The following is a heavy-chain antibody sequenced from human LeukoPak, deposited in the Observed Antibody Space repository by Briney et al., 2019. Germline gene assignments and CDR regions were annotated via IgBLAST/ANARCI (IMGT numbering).Heavy chain of an antibody. V-gene: IGHV3-15*01. J-gene: IGHJ4*02. D-gene: IGHD1-26*01. Sequence: GGSLRLSCAASGFTFSSYAMSWVRQAPGKGLEWVGRIKSKTGGGTIDYAAPVKGRFTISRDDSKDTLYLQMNSLKSEDTAVYHCTTAAFVGATAYWGQGALVIVSS. CDR1: GFTFSSYA. CDR3: TTAAFVGATAY. CDR2: IKSKTGGGTI.